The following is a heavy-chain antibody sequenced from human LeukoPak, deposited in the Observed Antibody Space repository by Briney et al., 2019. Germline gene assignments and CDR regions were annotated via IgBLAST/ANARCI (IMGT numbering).Heavy chain of an antibody. J-gene: IGHJ3*02. CDR1: EFPFSTFP. CDR2: IGASGSST. Sequence: GGSLRLSCAAAEFPFSTFPMNWVRQAPGKGLEWVSTIGASGSSTYYADSVKGRFTISRDNSKTTLYLQINSLRAEDTAVYYCARGLSTVNDAFDIWGQGTMVTVSS. CDR3: ARGLSTVNDAFDI. V-gene: IGHV3-23*01. D-gene: IGHD2-2*01.